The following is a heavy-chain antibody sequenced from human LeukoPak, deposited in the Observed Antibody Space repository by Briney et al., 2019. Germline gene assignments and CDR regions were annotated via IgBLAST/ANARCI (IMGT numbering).Heavy chain of an antibody. CDR1: GHSVSSNGAS. CDR3: GREADFGVVTN. V-gene: IGHV6-1*01. Sequence: SQTLSLTCAIWGHSVSSNGASWNWITQSPSRGLECLGRTYYRSQQWHSDYAPSVKGRITLNPDTSKNQLSLQLNSMTPDDTAVYYCGREADFGVVTNWGQGTLVTVSS. J-gene: IGHJ4*02. D-gene: IGHD3-3*01. CDR2: TYYRSQQWHS.